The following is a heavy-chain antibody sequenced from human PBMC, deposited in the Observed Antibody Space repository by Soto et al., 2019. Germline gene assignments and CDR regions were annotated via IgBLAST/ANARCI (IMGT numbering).Heavy chain of an antibody. V-gene: IGHV1-69*13. CDR1: GGTFSSYA. J-gene: IGHJ6*02. Sequence: SVKVSCKASGGTFSSYAISWVRQAPGQGLEWMGGIIPIFGTANYAQKFQGRVTITADESTSTAYMELSSLRSEDTAVYYCARSGRGWLHYYYYYGMDVWGQGTTVTVSS. CDR2: IIPIFGTA. D-gene: IGHD3-22*01. CDR3: ARSGRGWLHYYYYYGMDV.